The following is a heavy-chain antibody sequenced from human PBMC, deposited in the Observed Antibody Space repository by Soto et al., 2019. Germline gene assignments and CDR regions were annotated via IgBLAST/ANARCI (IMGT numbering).Heavy chain of an antibody. J-gene: IGHJ5*02. CDR2: ISSSSSYI. V-gene: IGHV3-21*01. D-gene: IGHD3-9*01. Sequence: GRSLRLSCAASGFTFSSYSMNWVRQAPGKGPEWVSSISSSSSYIYYADSVKGRFTISRDNAKNSLYLQMNSLRAEDTAVYYCARSHYFDWLLSPLASNWFDPWGQGTLVTVS. CDR1: GFTFSSYS. CDR3: ARSHYFDWLLSPLASNWFDP.